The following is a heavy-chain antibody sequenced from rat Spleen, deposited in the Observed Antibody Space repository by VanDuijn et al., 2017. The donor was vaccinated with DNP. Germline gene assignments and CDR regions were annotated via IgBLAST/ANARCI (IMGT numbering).Heavy chain of an antibody. CDR1: GFSFSNYY. D-gene: IGHD1-2*01. Sequence: EVQLVESGGGLVQPGRSMKLSCAASGFSFSNYYMAWVRQAPTKGLEWVASIVTDNDDTHYRDSVKGRFTIPRDSAKSTLYLQMDSLRSEETATYYCARYRSQGAMDGWGQGTSVTVSS. CDR3: ARYRSQGAMDG. CDR2: IVTDNDDT. J-gene: IGHJ4*01. V-gene: IGHV5-25*01.